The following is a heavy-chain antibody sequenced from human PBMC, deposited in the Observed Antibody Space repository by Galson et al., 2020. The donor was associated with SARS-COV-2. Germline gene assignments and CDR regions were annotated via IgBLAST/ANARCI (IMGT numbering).Heavy chain of an antibody. D-gene: IGHD2-15*01. J-gene: IGHJ4*02. V-gene: IGHV4-31*03. Sequence: TSETLSLTCSVSGDSVSSGGYYWSRIRQYPGKGLEWIGHVYYSGSTDSNASLKSRLTISVDTSKNQFSLRLTAVTAADTAVYYCARDYGRRGDFDDWGQRALVTVST. CDR2: VYYSGST. CDR1: GDSVSSGGYY. CDR3: ARDYGRRGDFDD.